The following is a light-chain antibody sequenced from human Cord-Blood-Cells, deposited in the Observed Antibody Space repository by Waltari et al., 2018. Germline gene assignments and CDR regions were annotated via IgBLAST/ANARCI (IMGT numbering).Light chain of an antibody. CDR1: QSVSSN. J-gene: IGKJ5*01. V-gene: IGKV3-15*01. Sequence: EIVMTQSPATLSVSTGARATLSCRASQSVSSNLAWYQQKPGQAPRLLIYGASTRATGIPARFSGSGSVTEFTLTISSLQSEDFAVYYCQQYNNWPLTFGQGTRLEIK. CDR2: GAS. CDR3: QQYNNWPLT.